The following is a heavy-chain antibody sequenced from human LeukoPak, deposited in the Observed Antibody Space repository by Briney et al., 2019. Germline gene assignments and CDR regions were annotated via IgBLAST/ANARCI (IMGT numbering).Heavy chain of an antibody. Sequence: GGSLRLSCAASGFTFSNAWMTWVRQAPGKGLEWVGRINSKTAGGTADYAAPVKGRFTVSRDDSKNTMYLQMNRLETEDTAVYDCTTGPLDYSDYGSLPLDFWGQGTLVTVSS. CDR2: INSKTAGGTA. D-gene: IGHD4-11*01. CDR3: TTGPLDYSDYGSLPLDF. CDR1: GFTFSNAW. J-gene: IGHJ4*02. V-gene: IGHV3-15*01.